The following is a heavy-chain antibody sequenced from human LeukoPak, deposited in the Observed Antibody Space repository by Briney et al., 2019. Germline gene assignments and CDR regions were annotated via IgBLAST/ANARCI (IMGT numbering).Heavy chain of an antibody. CDR1: GFIFTSYS. Sequence: QTGGSLRLSCAASGFIFTSYSMNWVRQAPGKGLEWISYISSSSSTIYYADSVRGRFTISRDNAKNSLYLQMNSLRAKDTAVYYCARVTGTTYWGQGTLVTVSS. CDR3: ARVTGTTY. D-gene: IGHD1-7*01. J-gene: IGHJ4*02. V-gene: IGHV3-48*01. CDR2: ISSSSSTI.